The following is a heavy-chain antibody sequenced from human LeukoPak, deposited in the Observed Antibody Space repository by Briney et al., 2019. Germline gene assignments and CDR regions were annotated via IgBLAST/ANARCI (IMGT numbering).Heavy chain of an antibody. J-gene: IGHJ4*02. Sequence: PGGSLRLTCAASGFTVSSNYMSWVRQAPGKGLEWVSVIYSGDSTYYADSVKGRFTISRDNSKNTLYLQMNSLRAEDTAVYYCARQPSMYYDYVWGSYRSPYYFDYWGQGTLVTVSS. D-gene: IGHD3-16*02. CDR2: IYSGDST. CDR1: GFTVSSNY. V-gene: IGHV3-66*04. CDR3: ARQPSMYYDYVWGSYRSPYYFDY.